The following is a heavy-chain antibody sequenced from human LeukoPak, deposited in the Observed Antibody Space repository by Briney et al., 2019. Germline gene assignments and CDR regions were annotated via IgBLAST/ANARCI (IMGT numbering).Heavy chain of an antibody. J-gene: IGHJ4*02. V-gene: IGHV3-15*01. CDR1: GFTFSNAW. CDR2: IKSKADGGTT. CDR3: TTEGGSTGRFDF. Sequence: PGGSLRLSCAASGFTFSNAWMTCVRQAPGKGLEWVGHIKSKADGGTTDYAAPVKGRFTISRDDAKNTLYLQMNSLKTEDTAVYYCTTEGGSTGRFDFWGQGTLVTVFS. D-gene: IGHD2-2*01.